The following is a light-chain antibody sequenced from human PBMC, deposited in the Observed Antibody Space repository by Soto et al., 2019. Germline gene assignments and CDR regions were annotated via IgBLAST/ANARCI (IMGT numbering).Light chain of an antibody. CDR2: AAS. CDR1: QSISSY. J-gene: IGKJ2*01. Sequence: DIQMTQSPSSLSASVGDRVTITCRASQSISSYLNWYQQKPGKAPKLLIYAASSLQSGVPSRFSGSGSGPDFTLTISSLQPEDFATYYCQQRYSTLSYTFGQGTKLEIK. CDR3: QQRYSTLSYT. V-gene: IGKV1-39*01.